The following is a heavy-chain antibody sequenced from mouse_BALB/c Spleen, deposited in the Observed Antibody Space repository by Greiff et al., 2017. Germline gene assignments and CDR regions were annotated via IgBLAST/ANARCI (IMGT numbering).Heavy chain of an antibody. D-gene: IGHD2-4*01. Sequence: EVQLQESGGGLVKPGGSLKLSCAASGFTFSSYAMSWVRQTPEKRLEWVASISSGGSTYYPDSVKGRFTISRDNARNILYLQMSSLRSEDTAMYYCARGDYDGFAYWGQGTLVTVSA. CDR3: ARGDYDGFAY. CDR1: GFTFSSYA. J-gene: IGHJ3*01. CDR2: ISSGGST. V-gene: IGHV5-6-5*01.